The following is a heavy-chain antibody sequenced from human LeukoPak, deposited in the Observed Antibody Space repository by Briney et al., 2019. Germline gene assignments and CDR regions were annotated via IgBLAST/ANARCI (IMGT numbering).Heavy chain of an antibody. Sequence: ASVKVSCKVSGYTLTELSMHWVRQAPGKGLEWMGGFDPEDGETIYAQKFQGRATMTEDTSTDTAYMELSSLRSEDTAVYYCATVYLRWELLRGFDYWGQGTLVTVSS. CDR3: ATVYLRWELLRGFDY. CDR2: FDPEDGET. V-gene: IGHV1-24*01. CDR1: GYTLTELS. D-gene: IGHD1-26*01. J-gene: IGHJ4*02.